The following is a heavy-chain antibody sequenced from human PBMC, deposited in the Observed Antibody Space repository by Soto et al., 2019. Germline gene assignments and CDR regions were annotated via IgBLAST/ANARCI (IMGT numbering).Heavy chain of an antibody. CDR3: AHLRTSHTSYFSYYGMDV. CDR1: GFSLSPRGVG. Sequence: SGPTLVNPTQTLTLPCTFSGFSLSPRGVGVGWIRQPPGKALEWLALIYWNDDKRYSPSLKSRLTITKDTSKNQVLLTMTNMDPVDTATYYCAHLRTSHTSYFSYYGMDVWGQGTPVTVSS. V-gene: IGHV2-5*01. D-gene: IGHD3-3*01. CDR2: IYWNDDK. J-gene: IGHJ6*02.